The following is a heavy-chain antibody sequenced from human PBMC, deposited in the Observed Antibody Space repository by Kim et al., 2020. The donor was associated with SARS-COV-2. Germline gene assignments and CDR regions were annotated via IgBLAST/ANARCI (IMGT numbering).Heavy chain of an antibody. CDR2: ISWNSGSI. Sequence: GGSLRLSCAASGFTFDDYAMHWVRQAPGKGLEWVSGISWNSGSIGYADSVKGRFTISRDNAKNSLYLQMNSLRAEDTALYYCAKDNLLGAVELRSWYFDLWGRGTLVTVSS. J-gene: IGHJ2*01. D-gene: IGHD1-7*01. V-gene: IGHV3-9*01. CDR1: GFTFDDYA. CDR3: AKDNLLGAVELRSWYFDL.